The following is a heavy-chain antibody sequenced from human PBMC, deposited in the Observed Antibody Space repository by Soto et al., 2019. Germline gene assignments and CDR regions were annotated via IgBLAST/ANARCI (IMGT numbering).Heavy chain of an antibody. CDR3: ARGHTGYYGSGSEIAYYYMDV. J-gene: IGHJ6*03. Sequence: SETLSLTCAVYGGSFSGYYWSWIRQPPGKGLEWIGEINHSGSTNYNPSLKSRVTISVDTSKNQFSLKLSSVTAADTAVYYCARGHTGYYGSGSEIAYYYMDVWGKGTTVTVSS. CDR2: INHSGST. D-gene: IGHD3-10*01. CDR1: GGSFSGYY. V-gene: IGHV4-34*01.